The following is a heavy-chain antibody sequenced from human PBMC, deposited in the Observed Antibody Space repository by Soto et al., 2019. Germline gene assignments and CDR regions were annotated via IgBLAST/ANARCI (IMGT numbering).Heavy chain of an antibody. CDR1: GGSISKSNYF. CDR2: ILYSGTT. D-gene: IGHD2-21*01. J-gene: IGHJ4*02. V-gene: IGHV4-39*01. CDR3: ARLGWGNGDSDY. Sequence: QLQLQESGPGLVKSSETLSLTCTVSGGSISKSNYFWGWIRQAPGKGLEWIASILYSGTTSYNPSLKSRVDISVDTSKNQFSLALNAVTAADTAVYYCARLGWGNGDSDYWGQGTLVTVSS.